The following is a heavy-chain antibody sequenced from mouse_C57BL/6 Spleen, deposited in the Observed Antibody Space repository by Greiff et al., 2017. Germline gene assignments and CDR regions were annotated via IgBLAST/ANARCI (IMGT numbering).Heavy chain of an antibody. J-gene: IGHJ3*01. CDR1: GFTITDYY. V-gene: IGHV14-2*01. CDR2: IDPEDGET. CDR3: AREGCAY. Sequence: VHVKQSGAELVKPGASVTLSCTASGFTITDYYLHWVQQMTEQGLEWIGRIDPEDGETKYAPKIQGKATITADTSSNTGELQLSSLTSEDTDVDYCAREGCAYWGQGTLVTVSA.